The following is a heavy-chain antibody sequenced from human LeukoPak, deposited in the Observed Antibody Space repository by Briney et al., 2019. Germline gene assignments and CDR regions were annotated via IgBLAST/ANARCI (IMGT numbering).Heavy chain of an antibody. CDR1: GGSFSGYY. CDR3: ARVVWFLDY. V-gene: IGHV4-34*01. D-gene: IGHD3-3*01. Sequence: PSETLSLTCAVYGGSFSGYYWSWIRQPPGKGLEWIGEINHSGSTNYNPSLKSRVTISVDTSKNQFSLKLSSVTAADTAVYYCARVVWFLDYWGQGTLVTVSS. CDR2: INHSGST. J-gene: IGHJ4*02.